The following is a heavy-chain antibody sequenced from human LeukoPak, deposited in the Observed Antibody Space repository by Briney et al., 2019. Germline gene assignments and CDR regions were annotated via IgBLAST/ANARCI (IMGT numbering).Heavy chain of an antibody. V-gene: IGHV1-69*04. Sequence: SVKVSCKASGGTFSSYAISWVRQAPGQGLEWMGRIIPILGIANYAQKFQGRVTMTRDTSTSTVYMELSSLRSEDTAVYYCARDSSYSEYCGGDCYTLDYWGQGTLVTVSS. CDR3: ARDSSYSEYCGGDCYTLDY. CDR1: GGTFSSYA. J-gene: IGHJ4*02. D-gene: IGHD2-21*02. CDR2: IIPILGIA.